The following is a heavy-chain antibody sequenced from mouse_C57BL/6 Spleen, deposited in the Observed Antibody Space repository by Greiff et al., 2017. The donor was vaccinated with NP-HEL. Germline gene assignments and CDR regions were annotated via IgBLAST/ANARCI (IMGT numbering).Heavy chain of an antibody. CDR2: ISSGGSYT. CDR1: GFTFSSYG. J-gene: IGHJ3*01. D-gene: IGHD3-2*02. V-gene: IGHV5-6*01. CDR3: ARPDSSGSPWFAY. Sequence: EVMLVESGGDLVKPGGSLKLSCAASGFTFSSYGMSWVRQTPDKRLEWVATISSGGSYTYYPDSVKGRFTISRDNAKNTLYLQMSSLKSEDTAMYYCARPDSSGSPWFAYWGQGTLVTVSA.